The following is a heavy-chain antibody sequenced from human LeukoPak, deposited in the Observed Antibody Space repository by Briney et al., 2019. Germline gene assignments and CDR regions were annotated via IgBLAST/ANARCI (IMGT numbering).Heavy chain of an antibody. CDR1: GFTFSSYG. J-gene: IGHJ6*02. V-gene: IGHV3-30*02. Sequence: GGSLRLSCTASGFTFSSYGMHWVRQAPGKGLEWVSFIRFDGSEKYYADSVRGRFTISRDNSKNTLSLQMNSLRAEDSALYYCAKDVYDCSGGSCPQYYYVMDVWGQGTTVTVSS. D-gene: IGHD2-15*01. CDR3: AKDVYDCSGGSCPQYYYVMDV. CDR2: IRFDGSEK.